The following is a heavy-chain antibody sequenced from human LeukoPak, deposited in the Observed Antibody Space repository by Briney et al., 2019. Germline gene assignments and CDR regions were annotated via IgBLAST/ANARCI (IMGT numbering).Heavy chain of an antibody. Sequence: GGSLRLSCAASGFSFSAFAMSWVRQAPGKGLEWVARVIGGGGDPAYADFVKGRFTISRDNSKNILYLQMDSLRVEDTATYYCAKEPYDSSWYLDYWGQGTLVTVSS. CDR3: AKEPYDSSWYLDY. D-gene: IGHD3-22*01. J-gene: IGHJ4*02. CDR2: VIGGGGDP. CDR1: GFSFSAFA. V-gene: IGHV3-23*01.